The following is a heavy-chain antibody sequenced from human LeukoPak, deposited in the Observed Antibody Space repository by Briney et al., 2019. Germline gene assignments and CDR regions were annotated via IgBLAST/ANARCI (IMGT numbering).Heavy chain of an antibody. D-gene: IGHD3-22*01. CDR1: GFTFDDYA. V-gene: IGHV3-9*01. CDR2: ISWNSGSI. CDR3: ARVGVYDSSGYYRGRAFDI. Sequence: PGGSLRLSCAASGFTFDDYAMHWVRQAPGKGLEWVSGISWNSGSIGYADSVKGRFTISRDNSKNTLYLQMNSLRAEDTAVYYCARVGVYDSSGYYRGRAFDIWGQGTMVTVSS. J-gene: IGHJ3*02.